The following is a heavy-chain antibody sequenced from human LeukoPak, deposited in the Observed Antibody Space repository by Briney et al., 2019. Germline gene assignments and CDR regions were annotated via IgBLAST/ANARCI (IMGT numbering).Heavy chain of an antibody. CDR2: IYYSGST. J-gene: IGHJ6*03. D-gene: IGHD6-13*01. CDR1: GGSISSSHYY. CDR3: AREGGAAAGQEGSYYYYYYMDV. Sequence: SETLSLTCTVSGGSISSSHYYWDWIRQPPGKGLEWIGNIYYSGSTYYNPSLKSRVTISVDTSKNQFSLKLSSVTAADTAVYYCAREGGAAAGQEGSYYYYYYMDVWGKGTTVTVSS. V-gene: IGHV4-39*07.